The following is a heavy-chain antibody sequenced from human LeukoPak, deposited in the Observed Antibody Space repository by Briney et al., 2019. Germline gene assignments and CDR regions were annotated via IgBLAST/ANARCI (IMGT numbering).Heavy chain of an antibody. CDR3: ARRKRDGYNWYFDY. Sequence: PSETLSLTCTVSGGSISSSSYYWGWIRQPPGKGLEWIGSIYYSGSTYYNPSLKSRVTISVDTSKNQFSLKLSSVTAADTAVYYCARRKRDGYNWYFDYWGRGTLVTVSS. CDR1: GGSISSSSYY. J-gene: IGHJ4*02. D-gene: IGHD5-24*01. CDR2: IYYSGST. V-gene: IGHV4-39*01.